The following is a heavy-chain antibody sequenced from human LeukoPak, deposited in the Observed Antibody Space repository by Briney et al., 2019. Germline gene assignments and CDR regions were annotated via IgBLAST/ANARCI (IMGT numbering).Heavy chain of an antibody. CDR1: GFNVSSNY. CDR3: ARGGTPGFSTGRIDY. V-gene: IGHV3-53*04. Sequence: GGSLRLSCAASGFNVSSNYMSWVRQAPGKGLEWVSVLYGAGSTYYADSAKGRFTISRHDSQNTLFLQMNSLRAEDTAVYYCARGGTPGFSTGRIDYWGQGTLVTVSS. D-gene: IGHD6-19*01. CDR2: LYGAGST. J-gene: IGHJ4*02.